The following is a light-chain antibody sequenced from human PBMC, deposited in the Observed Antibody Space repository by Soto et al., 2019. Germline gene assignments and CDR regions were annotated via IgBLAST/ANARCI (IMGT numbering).Light chain of an antibody. CDR1: QSISTW. J-gene: IGKJ1*01. CDR2: KAS. Sequence: DIPMTQSPSTLSASVGDRATITCRASQSISTWLAWYQHKPGQAPTLLIYKASTFEAGVPSRFSGSGAGTDFTLTISSLQSDDSAAYYCQQYNSCPCTFGQGTKVE. V-gene: IGKV1-5*03. CDR3: QQYNSCPCT.